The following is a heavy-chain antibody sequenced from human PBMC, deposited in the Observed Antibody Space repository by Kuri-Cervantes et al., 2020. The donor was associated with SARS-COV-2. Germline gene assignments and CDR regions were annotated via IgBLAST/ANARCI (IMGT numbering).Heavy chain of an antibody. J-gene: IGHJ4*02. Sequence: ASVKVSCKVSGYTLTELSTHWVRQAPGKGLEWMGIINPSGGSTSYAQKFQGRVTMTRDTSTSTVYMELSSLRSEDTAVYYCARGGGSLVAATPLGYWGQGTLVTVSS. V-gene: IGHV1-46*03. CDR1: GYTLTELS. CDR2: INPSGGST. D-gene: IGHD2-15*01. CDR3: ARGGGSLVAATPLGY.